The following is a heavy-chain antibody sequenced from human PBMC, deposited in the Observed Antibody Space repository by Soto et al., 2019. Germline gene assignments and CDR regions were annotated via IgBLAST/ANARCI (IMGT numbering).Heavy chain of an antibody. V-gene: IGHV3-21*01. CDR2: ISSSSSYI. J-gene: IGHJ4*02. D-gene: IGHD1-26*01. Sequence: GGCLRLSCAASGFTFSSYSMNWVRQAPGKGLEWVSSISSSSSYIYYADSVKGRFTISRDNAKNSLYLQMNSLRAEDTAVYYCARIVGATAYFDYWGQGTLVTVSS. CDR3: ARIVGATAYFDY. CDR1: GFTFSSYS.